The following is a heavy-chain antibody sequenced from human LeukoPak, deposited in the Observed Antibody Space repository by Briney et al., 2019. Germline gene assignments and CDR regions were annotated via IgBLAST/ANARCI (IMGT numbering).Heavy chain of an antibody. CDR3: ARVLRRTYGGNLRDPNGY. CDR1: GFTFSDYY. D-gene: IGHD4-23*01. V-gene: IGHV3-11*01. J-gene: IGHJ4*02. CDR2: ISSSGSTI. Sequence: GGSLRLSCAASGFTFSDYYMSWIRQAPGKGLEWVSYISSSGSTIYYADSVKGRFTISRDNAKNSLYLQMNSLRAEDTAVYYCARVLRRTYGGNLRDPNGYWGQGTLVTVSS.